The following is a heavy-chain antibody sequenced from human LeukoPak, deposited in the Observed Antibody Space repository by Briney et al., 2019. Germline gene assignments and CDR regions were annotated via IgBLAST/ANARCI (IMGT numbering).Heavy chain of an antibody. CDR2: IYYSGST. CDR1: GFTFSSYG. D-gene: IGHD1-26*01. J-gene: IGHJ4*02. Sequence: GSLRLSCAASGFTFSSYGMSWVRQPPGKGLEWIGSIYYSGSTYYNPSLKSRVTISVDTSKNQFSLKLSSVTAADTAVYYCARVGYSGSYSDDYWGQGTLVTVSS. CDR3: ARVGYSGSYSDDY. V-gene: IGHV4-38-2*01.